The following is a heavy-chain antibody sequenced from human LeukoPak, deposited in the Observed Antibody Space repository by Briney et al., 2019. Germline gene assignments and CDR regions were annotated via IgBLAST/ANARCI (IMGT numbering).Heavy chain of an antibody. CDR2: IYSGGST. CDR1: GFTVSSNY. Sequence: GGSLRLSCAASGFTVSSNYMSWVRQPPGKGLEWDSVIYSGGSTYYADSVKGRFTISRDNSKNTLYLQMNSLRAEDTAVYYCAREVGPYCSGVSCYPAVDYWGQGTLVTVSS. V-gene: IGHV3-66*02. J-gene: IGHJ4*02. CDR3: AREVGPYCSGVSCYPAVDY. D-gene: IGHD2-15*01.